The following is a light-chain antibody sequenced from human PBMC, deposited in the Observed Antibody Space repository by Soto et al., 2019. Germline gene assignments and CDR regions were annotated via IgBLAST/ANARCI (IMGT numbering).Light chain of an antibody. Sequence: QSALTQPASVSGSPVQSITISCTGTSSDVGSYNLVSWHQHHRGKAPKLRIYEGSKRPSGVSNHFSGSKSGNTASLTISGLQAEDEADYYCCSFAPINPLLFGEGTKVTVL. J-gene: IGLJ2*01. CDR1: SSDVGSYNL. CDR2: EGS. V-gene: IGLV2-23*01. CDR3: CSFAPINPLL.